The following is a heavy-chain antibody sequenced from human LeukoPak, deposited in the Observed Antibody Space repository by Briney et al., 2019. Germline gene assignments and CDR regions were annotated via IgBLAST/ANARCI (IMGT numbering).Heavy chain of an antibody. Sequence: SETLSLTCTVSGGSISSCYWSWIRQPPGKGLEWIGYIYYSGSTNYNPSLKSRVTISVDTSKNQFSLKLSSVTAADTAVYYCARIYCSGGSCYSIPYNWFDPWGQGTLVTVSP. CDR2: IYYSGST. J-gene: IGHJ5*02. CDR3: ARIYCSGGSCYSIPYNWFDP. D-gene: IGHD2-15*01. CDR1: GGSISSCY. V-gene: IGHV4-59*01.